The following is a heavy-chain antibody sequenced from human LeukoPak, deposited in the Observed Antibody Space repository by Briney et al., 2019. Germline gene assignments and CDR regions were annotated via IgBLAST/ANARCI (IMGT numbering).Heavy chain of an antibody. CDR2: IYYSGST. Sequence: SETLSLTCTVSVGSISSYYWRWIRQPPGKGLEGLRYIYYSGSTNYNPSLKSRVTISVDTSKNQFSLKLSSVTAADTAVYYCARRAFSSGYYYFDYWGQGTLVTVSS. V-gene: IGHV4-59*08. D-gene: IGHD3-22*01. CDR3: ARRAFSSGYYYFDY. J-gene: IGHJ4*02. CDR1: VGSISSYY.